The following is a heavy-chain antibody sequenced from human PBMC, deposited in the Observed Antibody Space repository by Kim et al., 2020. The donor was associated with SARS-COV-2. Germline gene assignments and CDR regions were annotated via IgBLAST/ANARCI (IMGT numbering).Heavy chain of an antibody. CDR1: GYKFNTYW. J-gene: IGHJ4*02. V-gene: IGHV5-51*01. CDR2: IYPGDSDT. D-gene: IGHD3-10*01. Sequence: GESLKISCKASGYKFNTYWIGWVRQRPGSGLEWMGIIYPGDSDTRYGQSLEGQVTITADKSISTAYMQWTSVKASDSAMYYCATGVGVVTNYYFEYWGQGTLVTVSS. CDR3: ATGVGVVTNYYFEY.